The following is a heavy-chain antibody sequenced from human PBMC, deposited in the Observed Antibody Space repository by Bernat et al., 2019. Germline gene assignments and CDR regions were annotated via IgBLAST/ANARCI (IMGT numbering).Heavy chain of an antibody. CDR3: ARDPGWGALDL. V-gene: IGHV3-7*03. J-gene: IGHJ3*01. Sequence: EVQLVQSGAALVQPGGSLRLPCASSGFTFLSYWMCWLRQAPGKGLEWVANIKSDGSAKYYVDSVKGRFTISRDNVNNSLYLQMNSLRADDTAVYYCARDPGWGALDLWGQGTMVTVSS. CDR1: GFTFLSYW. CDR2: IKSDGSAK. D-gene: IGHD3-16*01.